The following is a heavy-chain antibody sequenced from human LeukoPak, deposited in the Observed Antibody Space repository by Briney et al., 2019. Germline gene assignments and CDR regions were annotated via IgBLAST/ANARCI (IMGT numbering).Heavy chain of an antibody. D-gene: IGHD6-19*01. CDR2: ISGSSTTI. CDR3: ARVQVGGTGRGPLD. V-gene: IGHV3-48*01. CDR1: GFNFSRYY. Sequence: GGSLRLSCAVSGFNFSRYYMNWVRQAPGKGLECVSYISGSSTTIQYADSVKGRFTISRDNAKNSLYLQMDSLSAEDTAVYYCARVQVGGTGRGPLDWGQGTLVTVSS. J-gene: IGHJ4*02.